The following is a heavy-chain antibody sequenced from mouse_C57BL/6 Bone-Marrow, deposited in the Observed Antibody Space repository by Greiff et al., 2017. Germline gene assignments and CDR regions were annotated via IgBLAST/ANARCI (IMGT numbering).Heavy chain of an antibody. V-gene: IGHV7-3*01. CDR2: IRNKANGYTT. D-gene: IGHD2-4*01. CDR3: ARGYYDIRRGFYYAMDY. CDR1: GFTFTDYY. Sequence: DVHLVESGGGLVQPGGSLSLSCAASGFTFTDYYMSWVRQPPGKALEWLGFIRNKANGYTTEYSASVKGRFTISRDNSQSILYLQMNALRAEDSATYYCARGYYDIRRGFYYAMDYWGQGTSVTVSS. J-gene: IGHJ4*01.